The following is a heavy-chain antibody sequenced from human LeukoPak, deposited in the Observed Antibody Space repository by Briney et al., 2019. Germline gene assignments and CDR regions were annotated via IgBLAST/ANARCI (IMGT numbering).Heavy chain of an antibody. CDR1: GYTFTSYG. CDR3: ARDLETYYYGSGSYR. V-gene: IGHV1-18*01. Sequence: ASVKVSCKASGYTFTSYGISWVRQAPGQGLEWMGWISAYNGNTKYAQKLQGRVTMTTDTSTSTAYMELRSLRSDDTAVYYCARDLETYYYGSGSYRWGQGTLVTVSS. D-gene: IGHD3-10*01. CDR2: ISAYNGNT. J-gene: IGHJ4*02.